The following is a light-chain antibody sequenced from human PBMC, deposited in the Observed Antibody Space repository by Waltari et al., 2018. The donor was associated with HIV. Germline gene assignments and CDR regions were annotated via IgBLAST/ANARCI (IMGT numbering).Light chain of an antibody. Sequence: QSVLTQPPSASGTPGQTVTISCSGSDSNLGTNTVNWYQQLPGAAPKLLIYTNTPRPSGVPARFSGSKSGTSASLAISGLQSEDEALYYCSSWDGTLYGVAFGGGTKVTVL. V-gene: IGLV1-44*01. J-gene: IGLJ2*01. CDR3: SSWDGTLYGVA. CDR1: DSNLGTNT. CDR2: TNT.